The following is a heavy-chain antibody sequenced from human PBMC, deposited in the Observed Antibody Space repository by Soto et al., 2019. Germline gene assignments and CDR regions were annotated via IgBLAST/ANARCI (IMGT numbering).Heavy chain of an antibody. V-gene: IGHV3-23*01. CDR1: RFTFSSYA. CDR3: AKAGITMMVVVIPYYFDY. J-gene: IGHJ4*02. Sequence: LRLSCAASRFTFSSYAMSWVRQAPGKGLEWVSAISGSGGSTYYADSVKGRFTISRDNYKNTLYLQMNSLRAEDTAVYYCAKAGITMMVVVIPYYFDYWGQGTRVTVSS. CDR2: ISGSGGST. D-gene: IGHD3-22*01.